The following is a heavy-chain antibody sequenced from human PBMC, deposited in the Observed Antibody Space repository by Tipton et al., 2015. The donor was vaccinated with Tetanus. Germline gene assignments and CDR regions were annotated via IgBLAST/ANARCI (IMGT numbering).Heavy chain of an antibody. CDR3: ARDRSITIFGVVPINYYYGMDV. CDR1: GGSVSSSTYY. D-gene: IGHD3-3*01. J-gene: IGHJ6*02. V-gene: IGHV4-39*07. Sequence: TLSLTCTVSGGSVSSSTYYWVWIRQPPGKGLEWIGTIFYSGSTYYSPSLKSRVTISVDTSKNQFSLKLSSVTAADTAVYYCARDRSITIFGVVPINYYYGMDVWGQGTTVTVSS. CDR2: IFYSGST.